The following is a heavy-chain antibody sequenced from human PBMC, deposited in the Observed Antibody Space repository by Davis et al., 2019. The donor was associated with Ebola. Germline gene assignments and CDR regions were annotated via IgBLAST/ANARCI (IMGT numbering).Heavy chain of an antibody. CDR2: ISQSGST. Sequence: MPSETLSLTCAVSGDSISSSNWWSWVRQPPGKGLEWIGEISQSGSTNYNPSLKSRVTISVDTSKNQFSLKLSSVTAADTAVYYCAIPDCSGANCYSVYIKNWGQGTLVTVSS. D-gene: IGHD2-15*01. V-gene: IGHV4-4*02. CDR3: AIPDCSGANCYSVYIKN. CDR1: GDSISSSNW. J-gene: IGHJ4*02.